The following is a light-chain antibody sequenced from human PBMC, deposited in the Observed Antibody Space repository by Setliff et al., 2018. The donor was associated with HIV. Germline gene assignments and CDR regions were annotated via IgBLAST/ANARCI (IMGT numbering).Light chain of an antibody. V-gene: IGLV2-23*02. Sequence: QSVLTQPASVSGSPGQSITISCTGTSSDVGSYNLVSWYQQHPGKAPKFLIYEVSKRPSGVSNRFSGSKSGNTASLTISGLQAEDEADYYCCSYAGSSTYVFGTGTKVTVL. CDR2: EVS. CDR3: CSYAGSSTYV. J-gene: IGLJ1*01. CDR1: SSDVGSYNL.